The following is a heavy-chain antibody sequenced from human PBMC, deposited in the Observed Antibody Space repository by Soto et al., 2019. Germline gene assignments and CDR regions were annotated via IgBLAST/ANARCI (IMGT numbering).Heavy chain of an antibody. Sequence: GSLRLSCAASGFIFSRYVMHWVRQAPGKGLEWVADISYDGSSKNYADSVKSRFTIARDNSKNTLYLQMNSLRAEDTALYYCAREGVTETKGSLDCWGQGTLVTVSS. J-gene: IGHJ4*02. D-gene: IGHD2-21*02. V-gene: IGHV3-30-3*01. CDR1: GFIFSRYV. CDR3: AREGVTETKGSLDC. CDR2: ISYDGSSK.